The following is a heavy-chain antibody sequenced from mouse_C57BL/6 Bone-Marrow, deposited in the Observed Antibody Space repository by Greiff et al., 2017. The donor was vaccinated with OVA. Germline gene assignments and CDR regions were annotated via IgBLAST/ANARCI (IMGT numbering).Heavy chain of an antibody. V-gene: IGHV1-55*01. CDR3: ARGVFDY. CDR1: GYTFPRYW. J-gene: IGHJ2*01. CDR2: IYPGSGST. Sequence: VPLQPSGAELVKPGASVKMSCKASGYTFPRYWVTWVKQRPGQGLEWIGDIYPGSGSTNYNEKFKSKATLTVDTSSSTAYMQLSSLTSEDSAVYYCARGVFDYWGQGTTLTVSS.